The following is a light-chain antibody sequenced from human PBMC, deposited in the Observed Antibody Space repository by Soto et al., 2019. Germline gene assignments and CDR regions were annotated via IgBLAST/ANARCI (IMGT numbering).Light chain of an antibody. CDR3: HQCGDWPLT. CDR2: DAS. CDR1: QSISNY. J-gene: IGKJ4*01. V-gene: IGKV3-11*01. Sequence: EIVLTQSPATLSLSPGERATLSCRASQSISNYLAWYQQKTGQAPSLLIYDASNRATGIPARFSGSRSGTDFTRTISSLEPEDFAIYYCHQCGDWPLTFGGGTKVEIK.